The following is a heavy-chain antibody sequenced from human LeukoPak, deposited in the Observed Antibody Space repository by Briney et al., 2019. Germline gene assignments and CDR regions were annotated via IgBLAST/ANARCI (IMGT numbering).Heavy chain of an antibody. CDR1: GYTFTSYY. CDR2: INPSGGST. D-gene: IGHD3-10*01. V-gene: IGHV1-46*01. CDR3: ARDFYYYGSGSYLYGMDV. Sequence: ASVKVSCKASGYTFTSYYMHWVRQAPGQRLEWMGMINPSGGSTSYAQKFQGRVTMTRDTSTSTVYMELSSLRSEDTAVYYCARDFYYYGSGSYLYGMDVWGQGTTVTVSS. J-gene: IGHJ6*02.